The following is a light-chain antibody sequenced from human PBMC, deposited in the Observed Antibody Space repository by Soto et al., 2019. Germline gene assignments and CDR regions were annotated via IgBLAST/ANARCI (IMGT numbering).Light chain of an antibody. CDR2: EGS. V-gene: IGLV2-23*01. Sequence: QSALTQPASVSGSPEQSITISCTGPGSDVGSFDLVSWYQQHPGKAPKLIIFEGSKRPSGISTRFSGSKSDNRASLTTSGLQAEDEADYYCSSYAGSMTWVFGGGTKLTVL. CDR3: SSYAGSMTWV. J-gene: IGLJ3*02. CDR1: GSDVGSFDL.